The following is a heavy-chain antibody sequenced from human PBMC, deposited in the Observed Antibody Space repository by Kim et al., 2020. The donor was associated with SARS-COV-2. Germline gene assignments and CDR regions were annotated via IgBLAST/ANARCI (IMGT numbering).Heavy chain of an antibody. D-gene: IGHD6-19*01. Sequence: SGKGRFTISRDNSKNTLYLQMNSLRDEDTAVYYCAREPRIAVAVQGGFDYWGQGTLVTVSS. J-gene: IGHJ4*02. CDR3: AREPRIAVAVQGGFDY. V-gene: IGHV3-30*07.